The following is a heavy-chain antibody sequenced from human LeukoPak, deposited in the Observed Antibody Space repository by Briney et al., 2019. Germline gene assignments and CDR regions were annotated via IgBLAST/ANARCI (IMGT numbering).Heavy chain of an antibody. J-gene: IGHJ6*03. V-gene: IGHV3-33*06. D-gene: IGHD2-21*02. CDR2: IWHDGSNK. CDR3: VKKATAGFDYYYYYMDV. Sequence: GGSLRLSCAASGLTFSSYGMHWVRQAPGKGLEWVAVIWHDGSNKYYQDSVMDRFTISRDNSENTLYLQMNSLRAEDTAVYYCVKKATAGFDYYYYYMDVWGKGTTVTVSS. CDR1: GLTFSSYG.